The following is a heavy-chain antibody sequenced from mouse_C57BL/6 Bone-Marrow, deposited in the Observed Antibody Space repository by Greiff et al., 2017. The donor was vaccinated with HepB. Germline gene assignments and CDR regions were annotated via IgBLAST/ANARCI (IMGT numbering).Heavy chain of an antibody. CDR3: ARRGLYYSNSLAY. D-gene: IGHD2-5*01. CDR1: GYTFTSYW. J-gene: IGHJ3*01. Sequence: QVQLQQPGAELVKPGASVKLSCKASGYTFTSYWMQWVKQRPGQGLEWIGEIDPSDSYTNYNQKFKGKATLTVDTSSSTAYMQLSSLTSEDSAVYYCARRGLYYSNSLAYWGQGTLVTVSA. CDR2: IDPSDSYT. V-gene: IGHV1-50*01.